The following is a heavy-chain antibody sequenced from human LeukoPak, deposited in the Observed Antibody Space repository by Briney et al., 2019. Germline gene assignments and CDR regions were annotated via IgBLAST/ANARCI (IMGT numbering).Heavy chain of an antibody. CDR3: ARGGTGAFDY. D-gene: IGHD2-8*02. CDR2: ISSRSTYI. V-gene: IGHV3-11*06. CDR1: GFSFSDYY. Sequence: GGSLRLSCTASGFSFSDYYMSWIRQAPGKGLVGITYISSRSTYISDADSVKGRFTISRDNAKNLLFLQMNSLRVEDTALYYCARGGTGAFDYWGQGILVTVSS. J-gene: IGHJ4*02.